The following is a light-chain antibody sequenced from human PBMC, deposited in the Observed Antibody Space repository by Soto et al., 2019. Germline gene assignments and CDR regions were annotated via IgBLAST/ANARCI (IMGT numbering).Light chain of an antibody. CDR3: QQYNNWPLT. Sequence: EIGMTQSPATLSVSPGERATLSCRASQSVSSNLAWYQQQPGQAPRLLIYGASTRATGFPARFSGSGSGTEFTLTINSLQSEDFAVYYCQQYNNWPLTFGGGTKVEIK. CDR2: GAS. V-gene: IGKV3-15*01. J-gene: IGKJ4*01. CDR1: QSVSSN.